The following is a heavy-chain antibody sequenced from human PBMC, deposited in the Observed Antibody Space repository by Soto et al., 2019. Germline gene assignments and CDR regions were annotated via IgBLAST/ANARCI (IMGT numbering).Heavy chain of an antibody. CDR3: TTGPLVFGDYRA. CDR2: IKSKTDGGTT. D-gene: IGHD4-17*01. CDR1: GFTFSNAW. V-gene: IGHV3-15*07. Sequence: EVQLVESGGGLVKPGGSLRLSCAASGFTFSNAWMNWVRQAPGKGLEWVGRIKSKTDGGTTDYAAPVKGRFTISRVDSKNTLYLQMNSLKTEDTAVYYCTTGPLVFGDYRAWGQGTLVTVSS. J-gene: IGHJ5*02.